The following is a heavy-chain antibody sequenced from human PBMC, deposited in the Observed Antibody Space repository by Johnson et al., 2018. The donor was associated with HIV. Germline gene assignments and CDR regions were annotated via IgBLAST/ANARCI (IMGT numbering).Heavy chain of an antibody. D-gene: IGHD3-3*01. J-gene: IGHJ3*02. CDR3: AKGGPVLQFLEWLPGRAFDI. V-gene: IGHV3-30*02. CDR2: ISYDGSNE. CDR1: GFNFNTYT. Sequence: QVQLVESGGGLVQPGGSLRVSCAVSGFNFNTYTMHWVRQAPGKGLEWVALISYDGSNEFYPDSVKGRFTISRDNSKNTLYLQMNSLRAEDTAVYYCAKGGPVLQFLEWLPGRAFDIWGQGTMVTVSS.